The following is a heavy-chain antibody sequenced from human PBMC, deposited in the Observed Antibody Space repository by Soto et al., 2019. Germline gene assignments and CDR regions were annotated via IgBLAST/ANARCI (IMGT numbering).Heavy chain of an antibody. Sequence: GGCLRLSCAAXGFTXRSYGXHWVXXXXXKGLEWVAVIWYDGSNKYYADSVKGRFTISRDNSKNTLYLQMNSLRAEDTAVYYCAREVVWSGYTDGMEVWGQGTTVTVX. CDR1: GFTXRSYG. CDR3: AREVVWSGYTDGMEV. J-gene: IGHJ6*01. CDR2: IWYDGSNK. V-gene: IGHV3-33*01. D-gene: IGHD3-3*01.